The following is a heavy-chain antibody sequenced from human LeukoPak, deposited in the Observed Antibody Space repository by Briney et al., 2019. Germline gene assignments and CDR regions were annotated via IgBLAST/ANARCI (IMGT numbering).Heavy chain of an antibody. CDR2: MDSNSGDT. D-gene: IGHD2-8*02. V-gene: IGHV1-8*01. J-gene: IGHJ4*02. CDR3: ARGIGTGGSEEYYFDY. CDR1: GFTFTSYD. Sequence: ASVKVSCKASGFTFTSYDINWVRQATGQGLEWMGWMDSNSGDTGYAQKFQGRVTLTRNTSISTAYMHLYSLTSEDTAVYYCARGIGTGGSEEYYFDYWGQGTLVTVSS.